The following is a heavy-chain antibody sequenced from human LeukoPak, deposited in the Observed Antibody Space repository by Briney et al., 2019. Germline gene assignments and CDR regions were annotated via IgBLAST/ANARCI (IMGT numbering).Heavy chain of an antibody. D-gene: IGHD6-13*01. CDR1: GGSFSGYY. CDR3: ARRETYSSSSSGKRNWFDP. J-gene: IGHJ5*02. CDR2: INHSGST. V-gene: IGHV4-34*01. Sequence: SETLSLTCAVYGGSFSGYYWSWIRQPPGKGLEWIGEINHSGSTNYNPSLKSRVTISVDTSKNQFSLKLSSVTAADTAVYYCARRETYSSSSSGKRNWFDPWGQETLVTVSS.